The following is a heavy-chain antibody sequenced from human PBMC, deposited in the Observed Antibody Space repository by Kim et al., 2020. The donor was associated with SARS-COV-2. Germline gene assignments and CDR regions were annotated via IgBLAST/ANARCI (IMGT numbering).Heavy chain of an antibody. CDR3: AKKGDPYYFDY. V-gene: IGHV3-23*01. D-gene: IGHD2-21*02. CDR2: ITGSGGNT. Sequence: GGSLRLSCAASGFTFSNSAMRWVRQAPGKGLEWISTITGSGGNTYYADSVKGRFTISRDNSKNTVHLQMDSLRAEDTAVYYCAKKGDPYYFDYWGQGTLVTVSS. CDR1: GFTFSNSA. J-gene: IGHJ4*02.